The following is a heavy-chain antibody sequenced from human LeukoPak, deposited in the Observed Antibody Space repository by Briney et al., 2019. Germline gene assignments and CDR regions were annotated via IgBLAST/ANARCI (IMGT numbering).Heavy chain of an antibody. CDR2: ILYDGNNK. CDR3: ARDWASVAAYDY. J-gene: IGHJ4*02. V-gene: IGHV3-30-3*01. CDR1: GFTLSSYA. D-gene: IGHD6-19*01. Sequence: GRSLRLSCAASGFTLSSYAMHWIRQAPGKGLEWVAVILYDGNNKYYVDSVKGRFTISRDNSKNTLYLQMNSLRAEDTAVYYCARDWASVAAYDYWGQGTLVTVSS.